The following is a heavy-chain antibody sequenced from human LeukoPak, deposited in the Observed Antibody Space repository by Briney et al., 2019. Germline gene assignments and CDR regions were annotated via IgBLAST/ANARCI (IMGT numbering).Heavy chain of an antibody. D-gene: IGHD4-23*01. CDR2: ISAYNGNT. V-gene: IGHV1-18*01. J-gene: IGHJ4*02. CDR1: GYTFTSYG. CDR3: ARAPVDDYGGGEFDS. Sequence: ASVKVSCKASGYTFTSYGISWVRQAPGQGLEWRGWISAYNGNTNYAQKLQGRVTMTTDTFTSTAYMELRSLRSDDTAVYYCARAPVDDYGGGEFDSWGQGTLVTVSS.